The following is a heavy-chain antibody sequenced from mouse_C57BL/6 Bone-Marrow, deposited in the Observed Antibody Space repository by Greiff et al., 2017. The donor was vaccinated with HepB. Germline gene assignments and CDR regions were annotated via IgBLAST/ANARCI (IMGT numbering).Heavy chain of an antibody. Sequence: VQLQQSGAELVKPGASVKLSCKASGYTFTSYWMHWVKQRPGQGLEWIGMIHPNSGSTNYNEKFKSKATLTVDKSSSTAYMQLSSLTSEDSAVYYCASSMITHYFDYWGQGTTLTVSS. CDR2: IHPNSGST. J-gene: IGHJ2*01. D-gene: IGHD2-4*01. V-gene: IGHV1-64*01. CDR1: GYTFTSYW. CDR3: ASSMITHYFDY.